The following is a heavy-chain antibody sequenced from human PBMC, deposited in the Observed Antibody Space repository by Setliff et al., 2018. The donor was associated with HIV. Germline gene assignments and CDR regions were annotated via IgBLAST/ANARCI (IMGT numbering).Heavy chain of an antibody. D-gene: IGHD6-19*01. Sequence: GASVKVSCKASGYTFTGNYIHWVRQAPGQGLEWMGWINPNSGGTNYAQNFQGRVTMTRDTSISTAYMELRSLRSDDTAVYYCASIAVAGYLGYWGQGTMVTVSS. CDR3: ASIAVAGYLGY. CDR1: GYTFTGNY. CDR2: INPNSGGT. V-gene: IGHV1-2*02. J-gene: IGHJ4*03.